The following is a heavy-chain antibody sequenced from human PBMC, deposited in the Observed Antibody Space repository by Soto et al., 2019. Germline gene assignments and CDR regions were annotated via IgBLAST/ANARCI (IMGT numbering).Heavy chain of an antibody. CDR2: ISSSSSYI. Sequence: GGSLRLSCAASGFTFSSYSMNWVRQAPGKGLEWVSSISSSSSYIYYADSVKGRFTISRDNAKNSLYLQMNSLRAEDTAVYYCAREIFHFGSYGMDVWGQGTTVTVSS. J-gene: IGHJ6*02. CDR3: AREIFHFGSYGMDV. V-gene: IGHV3-21*01. CDR1: GFTFSSYS. D-gene: IGHD3-3*01.